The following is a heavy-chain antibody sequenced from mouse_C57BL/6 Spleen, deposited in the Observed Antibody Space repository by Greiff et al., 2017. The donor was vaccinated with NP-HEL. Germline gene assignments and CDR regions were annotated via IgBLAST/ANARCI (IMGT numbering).Heavy chain of an antibody. V-gene: IGHV1-53*01. CDR2: INPSNGGT. Sequence: VQLQQSGTELVKPGASVKLSCKASGYTFTSYWMHWVKQRPGQGLEWIGNINPSNGGTNYNEKFKSKATLTVDKSSSTAYMQLSSLTSEDSAVYYCARGALSTYAMDYWGQGTSVTVSS. J-gene: IGHJ4*01. CDR3: ARGALSTYAMDY. CDR1: GYTFTSYW. D-gene: IGHD1-1*01.